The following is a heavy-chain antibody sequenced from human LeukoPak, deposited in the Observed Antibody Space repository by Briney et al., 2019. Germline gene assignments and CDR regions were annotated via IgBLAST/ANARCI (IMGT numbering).Heavy chain of an antibody. CDR1: GGSISSGSYY. J-gene: IGHJ4*02. Sequence: PSQTLSLTCTVSGGSISSGSYYWSWIRQPAGKELEWIGRIYTTGSTNYSPSLKSRVTISADTSKNQFSLKLSSVTAADTAVYYCARSPRVGATYYFDYWGQGTLVTVSS. D-gene: IGHD1-26*01. V-gene: IGHV4-61*02. CDR2: IYTTGST. CDR3: ARSPRVGATYYFDY.